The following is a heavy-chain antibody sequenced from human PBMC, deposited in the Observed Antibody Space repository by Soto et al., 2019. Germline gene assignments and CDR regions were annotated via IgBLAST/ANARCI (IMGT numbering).Heavy chain of an antibody. CDR2: MSGSGGNT. J-gene: IGHJ4*02. V-gene: IGHV3-23*01. CDR3: AKGGSVSSRTADY. CDR1: GFTFSSYV. D-gene: IGHD2-15*01. Sequence: GGSLRLSCAASGFTFSSYVMSWVRQAPGKGLEWVSSMSGSGGNTFYADSVKGRFTISRDNSKNTLYVQMDSLRAEDMAVYYCAKGGSVSSRTADYWGQGTLVTVSS.